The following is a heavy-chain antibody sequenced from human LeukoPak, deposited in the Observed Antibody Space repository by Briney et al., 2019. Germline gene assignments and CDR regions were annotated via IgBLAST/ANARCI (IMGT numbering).Heavy chain of an antibody. Sequence: SETLSLTCTVSGGSISSYYWSWIRQPPGKGLEWIGYIYYSGYTNYNPSLKSRVTISVDTSKNQFSLKLSSVTAADTAVYYCVRVGTSFDIWGQGTMVTVSS. J-gene: IGHJ3*02. CDR3: VRVGTSFDI. CDR2: IYYSGYT. D-gene: IGHD7-27*01. V-gene: IGHV4-59*08. CDR1: GGSISSYY.